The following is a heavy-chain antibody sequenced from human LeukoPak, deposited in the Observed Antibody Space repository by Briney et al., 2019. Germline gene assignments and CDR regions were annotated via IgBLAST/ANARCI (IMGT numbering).Heavy chain of an antibody. CDR3: ARVLDYSSSRAAFYYFHY. D-gene: IGHD6-6*01. V-gene: IGHV4-31*03. J-gene: IGHJ4*02. Sequence: SQTLSLTCTVSGGPTSSGAYYWSWIRQHPGKGLEWIGYIYYSGSTYYNPPLKSRVAISVDTSKNQFSLNLTSVTAADTAVYYCARVLDYSSSRAAFYYFHYWGQGTLVTVSS. CDR2: IYYSGST. CDR1: GGPTSSGAYY.